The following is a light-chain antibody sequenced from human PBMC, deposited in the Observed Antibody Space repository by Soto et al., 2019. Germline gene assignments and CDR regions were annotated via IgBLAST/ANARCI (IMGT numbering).Light chain of an antibody. CDR2: GAS. Sequence: EIVLTQFPGTLSLSPGERATLSCRASQSVSSRYVAWYQQKRGQAPRLLIYGASIRATGIPDRFSGSGSGTDFTLTISGLEPEDFAVYYCQQYGSSPRTFGQGTKVEIK. CDR1: QSVSSRY. V-gene: IGKV3-20*01. CDR3: QQYGSSPRT. J-gene: IGKJ1*01.